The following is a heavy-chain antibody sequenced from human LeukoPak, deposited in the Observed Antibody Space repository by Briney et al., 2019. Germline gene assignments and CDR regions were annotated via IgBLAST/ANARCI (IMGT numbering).Heavy chain of an antibody. CDR3: ARVNWNDARYYYGMDV. D-gene: IGHD1-1*01. Sequence: ASVKVSCKASGYTFTSYGISWVRQAPGQGLEWMGWISAYNGNTNYAQKLQGRVTMTTDTSTSTAYMELRSLRSDDTAVYYCARVNWNDARYYYGMDVWGQGTTVTVSS. CDR2: ISAYNGNT. CDR1: GYTFTSYG. V-gene: IGHV1-18*01. J-gene: IGHJ6*02.